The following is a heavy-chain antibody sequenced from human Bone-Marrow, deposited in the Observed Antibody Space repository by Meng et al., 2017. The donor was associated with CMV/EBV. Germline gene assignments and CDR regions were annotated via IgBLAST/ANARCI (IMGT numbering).Heavy chain of an antibody. J-gene: IGHJ4*02. D-gene: IGHD3-22*01. CDR3: ARTQYYYDSSGSGESDY. V-gene: IGHV3-23*01. Sequence: GGSLRLSCAASGFTFSSYAMSWVRQAPGKGLEWVSAISGSGGSTYYADSVKGRFTISRDNAKNSLYLQLNSLRAEDTAVYYCARTQYYYDSSGSGESDYWGQGTLVNVAS. CDR1: GFTFSSYA. CDR2: ISGSGGST.